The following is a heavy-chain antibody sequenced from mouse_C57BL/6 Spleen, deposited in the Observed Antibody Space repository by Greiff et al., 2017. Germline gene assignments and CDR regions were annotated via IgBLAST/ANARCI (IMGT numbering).Heavy chain of an antibody. J-gene: IGHJ2*01. CDR3: ARRGLYDGSDY. CDR2: IYPGDGDT. V-gene: IGHV1-80*01. CDR1: GYAFSSYW. D-gene: IGHD2-3*01. Sequence: VQLQESGAELVKPGASVKISCKASGYAFSSYWMNWVKQRPGKGLEGIGQIYPGDGDTNYNGKFKGKATLTADKSSSTADMQLSSLTSEDSAVYFCARRGLYDGSDYWGQGTTLTVSS.